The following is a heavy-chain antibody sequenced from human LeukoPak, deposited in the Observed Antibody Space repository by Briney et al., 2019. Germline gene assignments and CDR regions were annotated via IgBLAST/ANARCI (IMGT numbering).Heavy chain of an antibody. D-gene: IGHD4-23*01. V-gene: IGHV3-23*01. CDR3: AKNVDYGGNSPYYYYYMDV. J-gene: IGHJ6*03. Sequence: GGSLRLSCAASGFTFSSYAMSWVRQAPGKGLEWVSAISGSGGSTYCADSVKGRFTISRDNSKNTLYLQMNSMRAEDTAVYYCAKNVDYGGNSPYYYYYMDVWGKGTTVTVSS. CDR1: GFTFSSYA. CDR2: ISGSGGST.